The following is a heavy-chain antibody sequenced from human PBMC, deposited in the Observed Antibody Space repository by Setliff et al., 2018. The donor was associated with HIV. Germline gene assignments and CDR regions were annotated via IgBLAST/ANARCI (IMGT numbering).Heavy chain of an antibody. V-gene: IGHV4-4*09. Sequence: PSETLSLTCTVSGGSISGYHWNWLRQTPGKGLEWIGYIYTSRGTNYNHSLRTRVIISVDTSNQFSLKLSSVTAADAAVYYCARELRQQLTLNWLDPWGQGTLVTVSS. D-gene: IGHD6-13*01. CDR3: ARELRQQLTLNWLDP. J-gene: IGHJ5*02. CDR1: GGSISGYH. CDR2: IYTSRGT.